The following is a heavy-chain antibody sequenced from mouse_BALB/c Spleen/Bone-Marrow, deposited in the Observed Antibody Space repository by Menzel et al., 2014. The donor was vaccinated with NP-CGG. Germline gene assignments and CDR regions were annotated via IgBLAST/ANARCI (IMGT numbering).Heavy chain of an antibody. V-gene: IGHV1S81*02. CDR3: TRSGTSWLRRNWCFDV. CDR1: GYTFTSYY. J-gene: IGHJ1*01. CDR2: INPSNGGT. Sequence: VQLQQSGAELVKPGASVKLSCKASGYTFTSYYVHWVKQRPGQGLEWIGEINPSNGGTNFNEKFKSKATLTVDKSSSTAYMQLSSLTSEDSAVYYCTRSGTSWLRRNWCFDVWGAGTTVTVSS. D-gene: IGHD2-2*01.